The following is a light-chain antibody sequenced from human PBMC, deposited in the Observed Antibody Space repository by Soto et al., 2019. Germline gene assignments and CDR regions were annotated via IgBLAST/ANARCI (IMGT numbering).Light chain of an antibody. Sequence: DIPMSLSPSSVSASVGVRVTITCRASQSISSWLAWYQQKPGKAPKLLIYDASSLESGVPSRFSGGGSGTDFTLTISDLQPEDFATYYCQQTFSTQISFGGGTKVDIK. CDR3: QQTFSTQIS. CDR1: QSISSW. V-gene: IGKV1-5*01. J-gene: IGKJ4*02. CDR2: DAS.